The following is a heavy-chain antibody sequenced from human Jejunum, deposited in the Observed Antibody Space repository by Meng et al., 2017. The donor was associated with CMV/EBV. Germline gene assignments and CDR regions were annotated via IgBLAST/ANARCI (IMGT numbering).Heavy chain of an antibody. CDR1: GFIFSSFG. CDR2: IWYHGRDM. Sequence: SGFIFSSFGMPWVRQAPGKGLEWVAVIWYHGRDMYYADSVKGRFTISRDDSKSTLYLQMNSLRVEDTAVYYCARDLAVGRIWFDPWGQGTQVTVSS. CDR3: ARDLAVGRIWFDP. D-gene: IGHD6-19*01. V-gene: IGHV3-33*01. J-gene: IGHJ5*02.